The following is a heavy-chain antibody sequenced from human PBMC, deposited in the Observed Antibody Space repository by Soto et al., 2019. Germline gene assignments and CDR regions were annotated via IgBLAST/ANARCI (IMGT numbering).Heavy chain of an antibody. CDR1: GDSINRGGYY. V-gene: IGHV4-31*03. CDR3: ARGGVVVTALRFDY. Sequence: QVQLQESGPGLVKASQTLSVTCTVSGDSINRGGYYWIWIRQFPGKGLEWIGSVYYTGTTSYNPSLXXXAXXSVDTSMRHFSLKLSSVTAADTAVYYCARGGVVVTALRFDYWGQGTLVTVSS. D-gene: IGHD2-21*02. J-gene: IGHJ4*02. CDR2: VYYTGTT.